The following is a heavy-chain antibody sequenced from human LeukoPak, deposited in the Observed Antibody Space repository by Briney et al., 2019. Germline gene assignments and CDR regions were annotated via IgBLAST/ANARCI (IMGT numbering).Heavy chain of an antibody. Sequence: SVKASCKASGGTFSSYAISWVRQAPGQGLEWMGRIIPILGIANYAQKFQGRVTITADKSTSTAYMELSSLRSEDTAVYYCARRRPYDSSGPDEYFDLWGRGTLVTVSS. J-gene: IGHJ2*01. CDR3: ARRRPYDSSGPDEYFDL. CDR2: IIPILGIA. V-gene: IGHV1-69*04. CDR1: GGTFSSYA. D-gene: IGHD3-22*01.